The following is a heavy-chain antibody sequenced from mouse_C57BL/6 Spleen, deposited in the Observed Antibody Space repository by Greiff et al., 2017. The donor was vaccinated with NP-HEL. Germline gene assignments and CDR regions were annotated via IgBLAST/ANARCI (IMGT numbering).Heavy chain of an antibody. Sequence: EVQLQQSGPELVKPGASVKIPCKASGYTFTDYNMDWVKQSHGKSLEWIGDINPNNGGTNYNQKFKGKATLTVDKSSSTAYMELRSLTSEDTAVYYCARYPGFAYWGQGTLVTVSA. V-gene: IGHV1-18*01. J-gene: IGHJ3*01. CDR1: GYTFTDYN. CDR2: INPNNGGT. CDR3: ARYPGFAY.